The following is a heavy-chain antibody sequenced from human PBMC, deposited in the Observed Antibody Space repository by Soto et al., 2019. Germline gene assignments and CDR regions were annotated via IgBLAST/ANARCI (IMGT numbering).Heavy chain of an antibody. D-gene: IGHD6-6*01. J-gene: IGHJ6*02. V-gene: IGHV3-21*01. CDR3: ARGVHHIAARLGYGMDV. CDR1: GFTFSSYS. CDR2: ISSSSSYI. Sequence: GGSLRLSCAASGFTFSSYSMNWVRQAPGKGLEWVSSISSSSSYIYYADSVKGRFTISRDNAKNSLYLQMNSLRAEDTAVYYCARGVHHIAARLGYGMDVWGQGTTVTVSS.